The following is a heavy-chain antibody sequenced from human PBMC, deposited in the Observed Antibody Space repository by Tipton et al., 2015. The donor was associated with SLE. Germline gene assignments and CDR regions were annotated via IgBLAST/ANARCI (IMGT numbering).Heavy chain of an antibody. V-gene: IGHV4-31*03. D-gene: IGHD3-16*01. Sequence: TLSLTCTVSGDSVSSGGYFWGWIRQHPGKGLEWTGYIYYRGNTYQTPSLKSRLSISVDTSKNQFSLKLSSVAAADTAVYYCARAPFWGPIQGSNYYYYYYMDVWGKGTSVTVSS. J-gene: IGHJ6*03. CDR1: GDSVSSGGYF. CDR3: ARAPFWGPIQGSNYYYYYYMDV. CDR2: IYYRGNT.